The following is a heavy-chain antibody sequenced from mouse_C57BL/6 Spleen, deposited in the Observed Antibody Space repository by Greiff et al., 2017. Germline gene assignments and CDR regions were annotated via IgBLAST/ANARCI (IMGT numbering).Heavy chain of an antibody. CDR1: GYTFTDYY. V-gene: IGHV1-26*01. CDR3: ARLGQLRLDAMDY. J-gene: IGHJ4*01. CDR2: INPNNGGT. D-gene: IGHD3-2*02. Sequence: VQLQQSGPELVKPGASVKISCKASGYTFTDYYMNWVKQSHGKSLEWIGDINPNNGGTSYNQKFKGKATLTVDKSSSTAYMELRSLTSEDSAVYYCARLGQLRLDAMDYWGQGTSVTVSS.